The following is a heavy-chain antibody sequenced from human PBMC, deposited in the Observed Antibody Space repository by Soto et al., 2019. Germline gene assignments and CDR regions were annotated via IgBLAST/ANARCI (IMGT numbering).Heavy chain of an antibody. CDR2: IDPSDSYA. CDR1: GYTFTFYW. D-gene: IGHD6-13*01. Sequence: PGESLKISCKGSGYTFTFYWITWVRQMPGKGLEWMGNIDPSDSYANYSPSFQGHVTISADKSISTAYLQWSSLKASDTAMYYCARPRRDSSSWFNYFDYWGQGTLVTVSS. CDR3: ARPRRDSSSWFNYFDY. V-gene: IGHV5-10-1*01. J-gene: IGHJ4*02.